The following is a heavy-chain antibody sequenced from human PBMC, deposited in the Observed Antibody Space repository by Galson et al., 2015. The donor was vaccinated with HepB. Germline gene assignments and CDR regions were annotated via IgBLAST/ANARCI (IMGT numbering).Heavy chain of an antibody. D-gene: IGHD6-6*01. Sequence: QSGAEVKKPGESLKISCKGSGYSFTSYWIGWVRQMPGKGLEWMGIIYPGDSDTRYSPSFQGQVTISADKSISTAYLQWSSLKASDTAMYYCARLDPSIAARRANGVGWYFDYWGQGTLVTVSS. CDR3: ARLDPSIAARRANGVGWYFDY. V-gene: IGHV5-51*03. CDR1: GYSFTSYW. J-gene: IGHJ4*02. CDR2: IYPGDSDT.